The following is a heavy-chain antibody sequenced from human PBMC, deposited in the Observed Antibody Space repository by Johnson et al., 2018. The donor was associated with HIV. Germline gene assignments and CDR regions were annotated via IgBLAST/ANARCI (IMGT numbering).Heavy chain of an antibody. V-gene: IGHV3-66*01. CDR1: GLTVSSNY. D-gene: IGHD5-24*01. J-gene: IGHJ3*02. Sequence: VQLLESGGGLVQPGGSLRLSCAASGLTVSSNYMSWVRQGPGKGLEWVSVINSGGSTYYADSVRGSFSISRDNSKNTLYLQMNSLRAEDTAVYYCARACRDGYTCDAFDIWGQGTMVTVSS. CDR2: INSGGST. CDR3: ARACRDGYTCDAFDI.